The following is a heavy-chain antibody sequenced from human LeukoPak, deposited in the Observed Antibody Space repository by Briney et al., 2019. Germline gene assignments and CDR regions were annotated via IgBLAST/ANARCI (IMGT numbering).Heavy chain of an antibody. CDR3: ARDVDSSGYIDY. J-gene: IGHJ4*02. V-gene: IGHV4-59*01. D-gene: IGHD3-22*01. CDR1: GGSISSYY. CDR2: IYYSGST. Sequence: PSETLSLTCTVSGGSISSYYRSWIRQPPGKGLEWIGYIYYSGSTNYNPSLKSRVTISVDTSKNQFSLKLSSVTAADTAVYYRARDVDSSGYIDYWGQGTLVTVSS.